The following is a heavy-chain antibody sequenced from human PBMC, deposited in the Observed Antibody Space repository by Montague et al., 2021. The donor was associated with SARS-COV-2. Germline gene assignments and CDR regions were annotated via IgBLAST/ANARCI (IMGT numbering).Heavy chain of an antibody. CDR2: IYYSGST. J-gene: IGHJ3*01. CDR1: GGSISTYY. V-gene: IGHV4-59*13. D-gene: IGHD4-17*01. CDR3: ARTWPDYGDYDAFDL. Sequence: SETLSLTCTVSGGSISTYYWNWIRQPPGKGLEWIAYIYYSGSTNYIPSLKSRATISLDTSKNQFSLKLNSVTAVDTAVYFCARTWPDYGDYDAFDLWGQGTMVTVSS.